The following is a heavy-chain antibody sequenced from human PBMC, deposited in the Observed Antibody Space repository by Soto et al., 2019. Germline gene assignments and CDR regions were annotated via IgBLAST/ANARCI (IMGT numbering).Heavy chain of an antibody. D-gene: IGHD1-26*01. V-gene: IGHV3-30*03. J-gene: IGHJ4*02. CDR2: ISGDGNDK. CDR1: GFIFRNLG. CDR3: VQGASTAHQPLDS. Sequence: QVQLVESGGGVVQPGRSLRLSCEASGFIFRNLGMHWVRRAPGKGLEWVATISGDGNDKYYPDSMKGRFTISRDNFNNTLYLQLNSLRPEDPAVYHCVQGASTAHQPLDSWGQGVLVTVSS.